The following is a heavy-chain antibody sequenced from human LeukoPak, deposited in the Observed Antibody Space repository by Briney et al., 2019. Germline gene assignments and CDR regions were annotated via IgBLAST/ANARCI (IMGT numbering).Heavy chain of an antibody. CDR1: GYTFTGYY. CDR2: INPNSGGT. D-gene: IGHD5-12*01. Sequence: ASVKVSCKASGYTFTGYYMHWVRQAPGQGLEWMGWINPNSGGTNYAQKFQGRVTMTRDTPISTAYMELSRLRSDDTAVYYCAREMRGARGYYFDYWGQGTLVTVSS. CDR3: AREMRGARGYYFDY. V-gene: IGHV1-2*02. J-gene: IGHJ4*02.